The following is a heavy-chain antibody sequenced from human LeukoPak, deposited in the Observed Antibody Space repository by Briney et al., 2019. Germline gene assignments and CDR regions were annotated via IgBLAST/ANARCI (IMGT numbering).Heavy chain of an antibody. CDR1: GFTFSSYA. J-gene: IGHJ4*02. V-gene: IGHV3-30-3*01. D-gene: IGHD3-22*01. CDR2: ISYVGSNK. Sequence: PGGSLRLSCAASGFTFSSYAMHWVRQAPGKGLEWVAVISYVGSNKYYADSVKGRFTISRDNSKNTLYLQMNSLRAEDTAVYYCARGPYYYDSSGYYHGDYWGQGTLVTVSS. CDR3: ARGPYYYDSSGYYHGDY.